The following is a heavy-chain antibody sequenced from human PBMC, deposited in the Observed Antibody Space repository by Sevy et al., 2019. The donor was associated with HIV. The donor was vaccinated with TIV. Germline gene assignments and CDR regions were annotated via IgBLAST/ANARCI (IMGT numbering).Heavy chain of an antibody. D-gene: IGHD2-15*01. J-gene: IGHJ6*02. V-gene: IGHV3-21*01. CDR2: ISSSSNYI. CDR1: GFTFSSYN. Sequence: GGSLRLSCAASGFTFSSYNMNWVRQAPGKGLEWVSSISSSSNYIYYADSLKGRFTISRGKARNSLYLQMNSLRAEETAGYYCARVVAYCSGGSCFPGYYYGMDVWGQGTTVTVSS. CDR3: ARVVAYCSGGSCFPGYYYGMDV.